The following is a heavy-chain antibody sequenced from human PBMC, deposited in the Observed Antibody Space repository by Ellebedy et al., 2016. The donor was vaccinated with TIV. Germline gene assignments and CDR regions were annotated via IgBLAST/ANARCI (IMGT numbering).Heavy chain of an antibody. J-gene: IGHJ4*02. CDR2: ISGSGDSM. CDR1: GFTFSSYV. Sequence: GESLKISCAASGFTFSSYVVSWVRQAPGKGLEWVSAISGSGDSMYYADSVKGRFTISRDNSKNTLYLHMNSLRAEDTAVYYCARDISPDHYFDFWGQGTLVTVSS. V-gene: IGHV3-23*01. CDR3: ARDISPDHYFDF.